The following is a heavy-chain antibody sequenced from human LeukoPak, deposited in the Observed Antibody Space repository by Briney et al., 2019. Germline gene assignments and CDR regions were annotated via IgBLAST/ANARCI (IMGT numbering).Heavy chain of an antibody. CDR3: TKATTRRVPAATIDS. CDR1: GFIFDDFS. CDR2: ITWHGRST. D-gene: IGHD6-13*01. Sequence: GGSLRLSCAASGFIFDDFSMFWVRQVPGKGLEWVSSITWHGRSTAYADSVRGRFTISRDNAKYSLYLQMNSLRPEDTAFYYCTKATTRRVPAATIDSWGQGTLVTVSS. V-gene: IGHV3-9*01. J-gene: IGHJ4*02.